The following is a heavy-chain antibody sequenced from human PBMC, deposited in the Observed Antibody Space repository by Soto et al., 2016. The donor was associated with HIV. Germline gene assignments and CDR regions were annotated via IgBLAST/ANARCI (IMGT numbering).Heavy chain of an antibody. D-gene: IGHD3-10*01. CDR3: ARRGVEMSRGILQY. CDR1: GYIFTGFY. J-gene: IGHJ4*02. V-gene: IGHV1-2*02. CDR2: INPNSNVT. Sequence: QVRLVQSGPEVKRPGATVRISCTASGYIFTGFYIHWVRHAPGEGLEWMGWINPNSNVTNVAQKFKGRLSLTRDTATDTASFQLTSLTPDDSAIYYCARRGVEMSRGILQYWGQGTLLVVSS.